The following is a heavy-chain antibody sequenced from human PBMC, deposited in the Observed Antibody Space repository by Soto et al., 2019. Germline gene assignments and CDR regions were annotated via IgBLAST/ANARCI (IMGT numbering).Heavy chain of an antibody. V-gene: IGHV4-34*01. CDR2: INHSGST. Sequence: SETLSLTCAVYGGSFSGYYWSWIRQPPGKGLEWIGEINHSGSTNYNPSLKSRVTISVDTSKNQFSLKLSSVTAADTAVYYCARLYGGYYYYYGMDVWGQGTTVTVSS. CDR1: GGSFSGYY. D-gene: IGHD5-12*01. J-gene: IGHJ6*02. CDR3: ARLYGGYYYYYGMDV.